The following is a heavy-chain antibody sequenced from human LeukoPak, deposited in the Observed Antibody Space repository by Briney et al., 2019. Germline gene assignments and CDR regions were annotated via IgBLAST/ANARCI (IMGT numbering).Heavy chain of an antibody. CDR1: GFTFSSYW. V-gene: IGHV3-7*01. D-gene: IGHD1-26*01. CDR3: ARTLGATPYDY. J-gene: IGHJ4*02. Sequence: GGSLRLSCAASGFTFSSYWMSWVRQTPGKGLEWVANIKEDGSEKYYVDSVKGRFTISRDNAKNSLYLQMNSLRADDTAVYFCARTLGATPYDYRGQGTLVTVSS. CDR2: IKEDGSEK.